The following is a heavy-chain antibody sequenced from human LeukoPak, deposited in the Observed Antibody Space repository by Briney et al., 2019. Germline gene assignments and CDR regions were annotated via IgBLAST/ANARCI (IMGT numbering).Heavy chain of an antibody. V-gene: IGHV1-2*02. CDR1: GYTFTGYY. CDR2: INPNSGGT. CDR3: ARDGYCSSTSCYAGWFDP. D-gene: IGHD2-2*03. Sequence: ASVKVSCKASGYTFTGYYMHWVRQAPGQGLEWMGWINPNSGGTNYAQKFQGRATMTRDTSISTAYMELSRLRSDDTAVYYCARDGYCSSTSCYAGWFDPWGQGTLVTVSS. J-gene: IGHJ5*02.